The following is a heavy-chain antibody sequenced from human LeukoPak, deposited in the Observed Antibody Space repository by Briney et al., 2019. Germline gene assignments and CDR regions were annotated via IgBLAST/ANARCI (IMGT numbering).Heavy chain of an antibody. Sequence: ASVKVSCKASGYTFTGYYMHWVRQAPGQGLEWMGWVNPNSGGTNYAQKFQGWVTMTRDTSISTAYMELSRLRSDDTAVYYCARDMVQEMATITGAYYYYGMDVWGQGTTVTVSS. CDR1: GYTFTGYY. V-gene: IGHV1-2*04. CDR3: ARDMVQEMATITGAYYYYGMDV. D-gene: IGHD5-24*01. J-gene: IGHJ6*02. CDR2: VNPNSGGT.